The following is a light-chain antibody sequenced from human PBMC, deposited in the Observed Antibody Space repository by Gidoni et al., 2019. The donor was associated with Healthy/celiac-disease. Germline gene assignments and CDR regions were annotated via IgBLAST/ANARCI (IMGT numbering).Light chain of an antibody. CDR3: QAWASSTVV. CDR1: KLGDKY. V-gene: IGLV3-1*01. J-gene: IGLJ2*01. Sequence: SYELTQPPSVSVSPGQTASITCSGDKLGDKYACWYQQKPGQSPVLVIYQDSKQPSVIPERFSGSNSGNTDTLTISGTQAMDEADYYCQAWASSTVVLGGGTKLTVL. CDR2: QDS.